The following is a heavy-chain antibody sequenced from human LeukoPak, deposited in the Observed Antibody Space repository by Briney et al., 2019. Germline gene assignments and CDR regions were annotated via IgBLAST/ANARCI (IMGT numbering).Heavy chain of an antibody. J-gene: IGHJ4*02. CDR2: IYYSGST. CDR1: GGSISSGDYY. Sequence: PSQTLSLTCTVSGGSISSGDYYWSWIRQPPGKGLEWIGYIYYSGSTYYNPSLKSRVTISVDTSKNQFSLKLSSVTAADTAVYYCARLPTHSSGWLSYFDYWGQGTLVTVSS. V-gene: IGHV4-30-4*01. D-gene: IGHD6-19*01. CDR3: ARLPTHSSGWLSYFDY.